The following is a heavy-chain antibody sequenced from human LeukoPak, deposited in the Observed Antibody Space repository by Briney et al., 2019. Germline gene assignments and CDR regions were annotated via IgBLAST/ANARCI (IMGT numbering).Heavy chain of an antibody. V-gene: IGHV3-23*01. D-gene: IGHD4-17*01. CDR3: AKGPFTVTNHYFDY. CDR2: ISGSGGTT. J-gene: IGHJ4*02. Sequence: PGGSLRLSCAASGFTFSSYAVSWVRQAPGKGLEWVSAISGSGGTTYYAGSVKGRFTISRDNSKNTLFLQMNSLRAEDTAVYYCAKGPFTVTNHYFDYWGQGTLVTVSS. CDR1: GFTFSSYA.